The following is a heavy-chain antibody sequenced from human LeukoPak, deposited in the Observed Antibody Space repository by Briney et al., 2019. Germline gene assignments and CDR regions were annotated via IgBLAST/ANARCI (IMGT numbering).Heavy chain of an antibody. V-gene: IGHV4-38-2*02. D-gene: IGHD6-13*01. J-gene: IGHJ5*02. CDR1: GYSISSGYY. Sequence: SETLSLTCTVSGYSISSGYYWGWIRPAPGKGLEWIGSIYNSGSTYYNPSLKSRVTISVDMSKNQFSLKMSSVTAADTAVYYCARAYSSSWYWNWFDPWGQGTLVPVSS. CDR3: ARAYSSSWYWNWFDP. CDR2: IYNSGST.